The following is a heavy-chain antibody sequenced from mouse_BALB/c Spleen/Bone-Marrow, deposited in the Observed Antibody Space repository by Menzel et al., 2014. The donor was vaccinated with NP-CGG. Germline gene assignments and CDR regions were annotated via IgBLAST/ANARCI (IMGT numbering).Heavy chain of an antibody. CDR3: ARESEARAMDY. V-gene: IGHV5-4*02. J-gene: IGHJ4*01. Sequence: EVQVVESGGGLVKPGGSLKLSCAASGFNFSDTYMFWVHQTPEKSLEWVASISADGGNTYYRDSVKGLSTISRDNARNKLNLQIGRVKSEDNAAYRCARESEARAMDYWGQGTSVTVSS. CDR1: GFNFSDTY. CDR2: ISADGGNT.